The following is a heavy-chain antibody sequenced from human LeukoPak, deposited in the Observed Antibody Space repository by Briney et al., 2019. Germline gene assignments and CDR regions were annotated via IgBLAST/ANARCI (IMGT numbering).Heavy chain of an antibody. CDR2: ISYDGSNK. J-gene: IGHJ4*02. CDR3: AKDSVRIFGVGDIGY. Sequence: GGSLRLSCAASGFTFTSYAMSWVRQAPGKGLEWVAVISYDGSNKYYADSVKGRFTISRDNSKNTLYLQMNSLRAEDTAVYYCAKDSVRIFGVGDIGYWGQGTLVTVSS. D-gene: IGHD3-3*01. V-gene: IGHV3-30*18. CDR1: GFTFTSYA.